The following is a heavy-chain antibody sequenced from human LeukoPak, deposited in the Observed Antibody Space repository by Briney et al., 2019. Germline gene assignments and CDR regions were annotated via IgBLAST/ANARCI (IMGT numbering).Heavy chain of an antibody. CDR1: GGTFSSSP. J-gene: IGHJ4*02. V-gene: IGHV1-69*04. CDR2: IIPKFGIP. Sequence: SVKVSCKASGGTFSSSPLSWVRQAPGQGLEWMGRIIPKFGIPNFARKFEGRIRITADKSTTTAYMEMSSLRSEDTAVYYCARDSGSGTYTPTDWGQGTLVTVSS. CDR3: ARDSGSGTYTPTD. D-gene: IGHD3-10*01.